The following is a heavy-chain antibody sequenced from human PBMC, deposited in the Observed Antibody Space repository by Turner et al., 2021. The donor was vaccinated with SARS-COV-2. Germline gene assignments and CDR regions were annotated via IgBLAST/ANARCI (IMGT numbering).Heavy chain of an antibody. Sequence: QLQLQESGPGLVKPSETLSLPCTVPGGSIRSSRYYWGWIRQPPGKGLEWIGSMYYSGSTYYNPSLKSRVTISVDTSKNQFSLKLSSVTAADTAVYYCARLDYDFWSGYYTGWFDPWGQGTLVTVSS. CDR3: ARLDYDFWSGYYTGWFDP. CDR2: MYYSGST. J-gene: IGHJ5*02. D-gene: IGHD3-3*01. V-gene: IGHV4-39*01. CDR1: GGSIRSSRYY.